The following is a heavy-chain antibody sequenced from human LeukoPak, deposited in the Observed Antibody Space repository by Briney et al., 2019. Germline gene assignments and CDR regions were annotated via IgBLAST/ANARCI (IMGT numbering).Heavy chain of an antibody. D-gene: IGHD2-15*01. CDR1: GYTFTGYY. CDR3: ARVLISGGSCYHSDY. J-gene: IGHJ4*02. V-gene: IGHV1-18*04. Sequence: ASVKVSCKASGYTFTGYYMHWVRQAPGQGLEWMGWISAYNGNTNYAQKLQGRVTMTTDTSTSTAYMELRSLRSDDTAVYYCARVLISGGSCYHSDYWGQGTLVTVSS. CDR2: ISAYNGNT.